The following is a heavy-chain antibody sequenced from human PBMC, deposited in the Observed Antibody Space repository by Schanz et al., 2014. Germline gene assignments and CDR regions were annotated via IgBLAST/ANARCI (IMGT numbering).Heavy chain of an antibody. CDR2: ISSGGGST. J-gene: IGHJ5*01. CDR3: AKTPREYCNYDNCPNWFDS. D-gene: IGHD2-15*01. CDR1: GFSFTTYA. Sequence: VQLVDSGGGLVKPGGSLRLSCTASGFSFTTYAMSWVRQAPGKGLEWVSSISSGGGSTYYADSVKGRFTISRDNSKNTLYLQMNSLRAEDTAVYYCAKTPREYCNYDNCPNWFDSWGQGTLVTASS. V-gene: IGHV3-23*04.